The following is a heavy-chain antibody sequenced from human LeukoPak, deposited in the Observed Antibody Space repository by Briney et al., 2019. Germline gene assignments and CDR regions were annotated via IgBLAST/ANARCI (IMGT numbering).Heavy chain of an antibody. CDR1: GFTFSSYS. CDR2: ISSSSSYI. J-gene: IGHJ4*02. Sequence: PGGSLRLSCAASGFTFSSYSMNWVRQAPGKGLEWVSSISSSSSYIYYADSVKGRFTISRDNSKNSLYLQMNSLRTEDTALYYCAKDIAVATITMGSDYWGQGTLVTVSS. V-gene: IGHV3-21*04. D-gene: IGHD5-12*01. CDR3: AKDIAVATITMGSDY.